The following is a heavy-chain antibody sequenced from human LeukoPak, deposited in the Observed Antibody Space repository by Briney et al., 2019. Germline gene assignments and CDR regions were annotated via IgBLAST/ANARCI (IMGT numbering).Heavy chain of an antibody. CDR2: ISSSSGYV. CDR3: ARGATASFDP. CDR1: GFTFSSYT. J-gene: IGHJ5*02. V-gene: IGHV3-21*01. Sequence: GGSLRLSCEASGFTFSSYTMNWVRQAPGKGLEWVSSISSSSGYVYHADSVKGRFTISRDNAKNTLYLQMNSLRAEDTAVYYCARGATASFDPWGQGTLVSVSS.